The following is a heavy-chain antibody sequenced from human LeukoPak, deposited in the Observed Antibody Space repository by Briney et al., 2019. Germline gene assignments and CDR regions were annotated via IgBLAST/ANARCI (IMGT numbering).Heavy chain of an antibody. V-gene: IGHV1-3*01. J-gene: IGHJ4*02. D-gene: IGHD3-10*01. CDR1: GYTFTNYA. Sequence: ASVKVSCKASGYTFTNYAIHWVRQAPGQRLEWMGWINAGNGNTEYSQNLQDRVTIARDTSATTAYMELSSLRSEDTAVYYCARGSYFYGSGSFMGSDYWGQGTLVTVSS. CDR2: INAGNGNT. CDR3: ARGSYFYGSGSFMGSDY.